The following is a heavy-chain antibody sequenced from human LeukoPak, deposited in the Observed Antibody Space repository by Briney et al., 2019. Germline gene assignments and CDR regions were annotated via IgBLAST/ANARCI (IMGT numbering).Heavy chain of an antibody. Sequence: SENLSLTCTVSGGSISSGGYYWSWIRQHPGKGLEWIGYIYYSGSTYYNPSLKSRVTISVDTSKNQFSLKLSSTAADTAVYYCARGGCSSTSCYTTSHFQHWGQGTLVTVSS. V-gene: IGHV4-31*03. CDR2: IYYSGST. CDR3: ARGGCSSTSCYTTSHFQH. D-gene: IGHD2-2*02. CDR1: GGSISSGGYY. J-gene: IGHJ1*01.